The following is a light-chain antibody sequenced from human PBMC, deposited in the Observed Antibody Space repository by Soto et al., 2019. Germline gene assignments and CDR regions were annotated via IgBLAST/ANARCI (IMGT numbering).Light chain of an antibody. CDR2: DVS. V-gene: IGKV3-11*01. J-gene: IGKJ1*01. CDR3: HIRSKWPT. CDR1: RSVSRY. Sequence: ETVLTQSPATLSLSPGERATLSCRASRSVSRYLGWYQQKPGQAPRLLIYDVSNRATGIPARFSGSGSGTDFTLTISSLEPEDFAVYFCHIRSKWPTFGQGTKVEIK.